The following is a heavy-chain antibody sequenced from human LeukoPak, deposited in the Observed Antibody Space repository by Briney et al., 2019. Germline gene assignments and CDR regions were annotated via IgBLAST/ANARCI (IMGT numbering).Heavy chain of an antibody. CDR3: ARRPIVYSSSWYEDL. CDR2: IIPIFGTT. J-gene: IGHJ4*02. V-gene: IGHV1-69*05. CDR1: GGTFSSYA. Sequence: SVKVSCKASGGTFSSYAISWVRQAPGQGLEWMGVIIPIFGTTNYAQKFQGRVTITTDESTSTAYIDLSSLRSEDTAIYYCARRPIVYSSSWYEDLWGQGTLVTVSS. D-gene: IGHD6-13*01.